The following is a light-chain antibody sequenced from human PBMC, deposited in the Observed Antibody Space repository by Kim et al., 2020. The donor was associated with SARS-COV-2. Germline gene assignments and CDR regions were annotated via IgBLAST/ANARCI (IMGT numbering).Light chain of an antibody. V-gene: IGKV3-20*01. J-gene: IGKJ1*01. Sequence: LSPGERATLSCRASQSVSTYLAWYQQKRGQAPRLIMYGAASRATGIPDRFSCSGSGTDFTLTISRLEPEDFVVYYCQQYGSSPSTFGQGTKVDIK. CDR3: QQYGSSPST. CDR2: GAA. CDR1: QSVSTY.